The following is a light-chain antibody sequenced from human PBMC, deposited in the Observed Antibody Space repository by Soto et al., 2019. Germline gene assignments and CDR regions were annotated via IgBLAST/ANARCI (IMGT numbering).Light chain of an antibody. CDR3: QQRSHWPPYT. CDR2: DPS. CDR1: QSVSSS. J-gene: IGKJ2*01. Sequence: EIVLTQSPATLSLSPGERATLSCRASQSVSSSLAWYQQKPGQAPSLLIYDPSNRATGIPARFSGSGSGTDFTLTISILEPEDFAVYYCQQRSHWPPYTFGQGTKMEIK. V-gene: IGKV3-11*01.